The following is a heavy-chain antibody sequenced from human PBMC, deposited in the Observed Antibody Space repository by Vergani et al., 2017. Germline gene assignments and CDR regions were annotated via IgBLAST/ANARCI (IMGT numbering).Heavy chain of an antibody. CDR2: IKPSGGST. CDR1: GYTFTSYY. Sequence: QVQLVQSGAEVKKPGASVKVSCKASGYTFTSYYMHWVRQAPGQGLEWMGIIKPSGGSTRYAQKFQGRVTMTRDTSTSTVYMELSSLRSEDTAVYYCARDREDIVVVPPPPYYYYYIDVWGKGTTVTVSS. CDR3: ARDREDIVVVPPPPYYYYYIDV. D-gene: IGHD2-2*01. J-gene: IGHJ6*03. V-gene: IGHV1-46*01.